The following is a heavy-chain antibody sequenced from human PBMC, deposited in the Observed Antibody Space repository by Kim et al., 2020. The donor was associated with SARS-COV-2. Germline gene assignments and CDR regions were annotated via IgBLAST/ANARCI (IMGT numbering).Heavy chain of an antibody. J-gene: IGHJ5*02. D-gene: IGHD6-19*01. CDR3: ASIAVAANWFDP. V-gene: IGHV7-4-1*02. Sequence: TYAQGLTGRFVFSLDTSVSTAYLQISSLKAEDTAVYYCASIAVAANWFDPWGQGTLVTVSS.